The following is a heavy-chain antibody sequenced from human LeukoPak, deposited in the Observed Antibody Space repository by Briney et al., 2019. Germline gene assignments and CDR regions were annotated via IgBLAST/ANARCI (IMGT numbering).Heavy chain of an antibody. CDR3: ARGAYSNYLSVDY. V-gene: IGHV4-59*01. Sequence: PSETLSLTCAISGGSIPSYYWSWIRQTPGKGLEWIGYLFYSGSTNYNPSLKGRITMSIDTSKNEFSLKLRSVTAADTAVYYCARGAYSNYLSVDYWGQGILVTLSS. D-gene: IGHD4-11*01. J-gene: IGHJ4*02. CDR2: LFYSGST. CDR1: GGSIPSYY.